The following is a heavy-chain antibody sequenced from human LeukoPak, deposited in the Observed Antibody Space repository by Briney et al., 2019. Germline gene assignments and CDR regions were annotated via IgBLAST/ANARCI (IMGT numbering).Heavy chain of an antibody. V-gene: IGHV3-30*02. CDR3: AKDKEDIVVVPAATIFDY. CDR2: IRYDGSNK. CDR1: GFTFSSYG. J-gene: IGHJ4*02. Sequence: GRSLRLSCAASGFTFSSYGMHWVRQAPGKGLEWVAFIRYDGSNKYYADSVKGRFTISRDNSKNTLYLQMNSLRAEDTAVYYCAKDKEDIVVVPAATIFDYWGQGTLVTVSS. D-gene: IGHD2-2*01.